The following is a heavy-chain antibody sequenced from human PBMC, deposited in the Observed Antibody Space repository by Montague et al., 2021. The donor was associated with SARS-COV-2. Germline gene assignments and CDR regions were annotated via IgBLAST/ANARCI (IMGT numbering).Heavy chain of an antibody. CDR1: GGSISSSSYY. CDR2: IYYRGST. V-gene: IGHV4-39*01. J-gene: IGHJ4*02. CDR3: ATQEDPSGWIPGPFDF. Sequence: SETLSLTYTVSGGSISSSSYYWAWIRQPPGKGLEWIGSIYYRGSTYYNPSLESRVFISVDTSKNQLSLTLTSVTAADTAVYYCATQEDPSGWIPGPFDFWGQGTLLSVSS. D-gene: IGHD6-19*01.